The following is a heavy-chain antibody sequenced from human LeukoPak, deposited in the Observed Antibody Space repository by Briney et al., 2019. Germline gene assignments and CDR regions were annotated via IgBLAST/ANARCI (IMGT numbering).Heavy chain of an antibody. Sequence: PGGSLRLSCAASGFTFSSYSMNWVRQAPGKGLEWVSSISSSSSYIYYADSVKGRFTISRDNAKNSLYLQMSSLRAEDTAVYYCARDQGNVDTSDWYLVGNAFDIWGQGTMVTVSS. CDR3: ARDQGNVDTSDWYLVGNAFDI. CDR2: ISSSSSYI. J-gene: IGHJ3*02. V-gene: IGHV3-21*01. D-gene: IGHD6-19*01. CDR1: GFTFSSYS.